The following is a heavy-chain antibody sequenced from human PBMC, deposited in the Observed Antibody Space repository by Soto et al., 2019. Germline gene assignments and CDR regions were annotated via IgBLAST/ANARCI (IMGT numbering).Heavy chain of an antibody. CDR3: ARVAVTSKYY. V-gene: IGHV3-48*01. D-gene: IGHD4-17*01. J-gene: IGHJ4*02. CDR2: ISSSSSTI. Sequence: EVQLVESGGGLVQPGGSLRLSCAASGFTFSSYSMNWVRQAPGKGLEWVSYISSSSSTIYYADSVKGRFTISRDNAKNSLYLQMNSLRAEDTAVYYCARVAVTSKYYWGQGTLVTVSS. CDR1: GFTFSSYS.